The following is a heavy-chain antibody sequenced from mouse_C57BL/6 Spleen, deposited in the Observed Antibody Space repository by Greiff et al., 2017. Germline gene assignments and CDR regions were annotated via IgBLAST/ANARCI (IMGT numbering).Heavy chain of an antibody. CDR1: GYTFTSYW. CDR3: ARGADGNYDAMDY. D-gene: IGHD2-1*01. V-gene: IGHV1-7*01. J-gene: IGHJ4*01. Sequence: QVQLQQSGAELAKPGASVKLSCKASGYTFTSYWMHWVKQRPGQGLEWIGYINPSSGYTKYNQKFKDKATLTADQSSSTAYMQLSSRTYEDSAVYYCARGADGNYDAMDYWGQGNSVTVSS. CDR2: INPSSGYT.